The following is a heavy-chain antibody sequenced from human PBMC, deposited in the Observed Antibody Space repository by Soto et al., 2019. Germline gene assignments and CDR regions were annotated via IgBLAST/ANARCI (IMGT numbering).Heavy chain of an antibody. D-gene: IGHD1-20*01. J-gene: IGHJ6*02. CDR2: ISYDGSNK. CDR3: AKELHITAGDYYYGMDV. CDR1: GFTFSSYG. V-gene: IGHV3-30*18. Sequence: QVQLVESGGGVVQPGRSLRLSCAASGFTFSSYGMHWVRQAPGKGLEWVAVISYDGSNKYYADSVKGRFTISRDNSKNTLYLQMNSLRAEDTAVYYCAKELHITAGDYYYGMDVWGQGTTVTVS.